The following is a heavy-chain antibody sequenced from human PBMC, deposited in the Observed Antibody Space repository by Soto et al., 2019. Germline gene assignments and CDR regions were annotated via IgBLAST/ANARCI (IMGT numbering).Heavy chain of an antibody. CDR2: ISGSGGST. J-gene: IGHJ4*02. V-gene: IGHV3-23*01. CDR1: GFTFSSYA. CDR3: AKDRWVIDSNYEGY. D-gene: IGHD4-4*01. Sequence: GGSLRLSCAASGFTFSSYAMSWVRQAPGKGLEWVSAISGSGGSTYYSDSVKGRFTISRDNSKNTLYLQMNSLRAEDTAVYYCAKDRWVIDSNYEGYWGQGTLVTVSS.